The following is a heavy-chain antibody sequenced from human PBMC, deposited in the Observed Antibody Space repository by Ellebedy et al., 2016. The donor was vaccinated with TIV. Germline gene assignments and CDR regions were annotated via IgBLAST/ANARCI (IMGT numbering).Heavy chain of an antibody. CDR1: GGSISSSSYY. D-gene: IGHD2-2*01. Sequence: SETLSLXXTVSGGSISSSSYYWGWIRQPPGKGLEWIGSIYYSGSTYYNPSLKSRVTISVDKSKNQFSLKLSSVTAADTAVYYCASDCSSTSCYPPGMDVWGQGTTVTVSS. CDR2: IYYSGST. V-gene: IGHV4-39*07. CDR3: ASDCSSTSCYPPGMDV. J-gene: IGHJ6*02.